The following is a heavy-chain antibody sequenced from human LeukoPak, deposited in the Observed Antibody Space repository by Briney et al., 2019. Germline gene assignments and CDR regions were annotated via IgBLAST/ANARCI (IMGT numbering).Heavy chain of an antibody. V-gene: IGHV3-7*03. J-gene: IGHJ4*02. D-gene: IGHD2-15*01. Sequence: PGGSLRLSCAASGFTFSSHWMSWVRQAPGKGLEWVANIKQDGSEKYYVDSVKGRFTISRDNAKNSLYLQMNSLRAEDTAVYYCARGLDIVVVVAATTAVDYWGQGTLVTVSS. CDR2: IKQDGSEK. CDR1: GFTFSSHW. CDR3: ARGLDIVVVVAATTAVDY.